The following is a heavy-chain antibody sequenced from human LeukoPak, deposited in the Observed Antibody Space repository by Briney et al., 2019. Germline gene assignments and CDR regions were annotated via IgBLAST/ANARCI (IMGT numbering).Heavy chain of an antibody. J-gene: IGHJ3*02. CDR1: GFTFSNHW. D-gene: IGHD2-15*01. CDR2: IKKDGSEK. CDR3: ASWLRYCSGGSCYDAFDT. V-gene: IGHV3-7*01. Sequence: GGSLRLSCAASGFTFSNHWMSWVRQAPGKGLEWVADIKKDGSEKNEVDSVKGRFTISRDNAKNSLYLQMNSLRAEDTAVYYCASWLRYCSGGSCYDAFDTWGQGTMVTVSS.